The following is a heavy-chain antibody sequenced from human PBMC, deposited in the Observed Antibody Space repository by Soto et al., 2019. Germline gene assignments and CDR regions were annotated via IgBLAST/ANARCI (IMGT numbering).Heavy chain of an antibody. D-gene: IGHD6-13*01. Sequence: EVQLVESGGGLVKPGGSLRLSCAASGFTFSNAWMSWVRQAPGKGLEWVGRIKSKTDGGTTDYAAPVKGRFTISRDDSKNTLYLQMNSLKTEDTAVYYCTTDFFRVSSSWYTWTRGQDWGQGTLVTVSS. CDR1: GFTFSNAW. V-gene: IGHV3-15*01. J-gene: IGHJ4*02. CDR3: TTDFFRVSSSWYTWTRGQD. CDR2: IKSKTDGGTT.